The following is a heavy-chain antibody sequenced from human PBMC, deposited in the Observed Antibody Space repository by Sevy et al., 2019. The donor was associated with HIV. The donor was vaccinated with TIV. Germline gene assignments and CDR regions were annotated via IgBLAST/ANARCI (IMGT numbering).Heavy chain of an antibody. Sequence: GGSLRLSCAASGFAFSTHAMHWVRQAPGKGLEWVAVISYEGTETFYAASVEGRFTIARDNSKNMLSLQINSLRPEDTGVDYCAGDGGYSVKWYPLYWGHGTLVTVSS. CDR1: GFAFSTHA. CDR2: ISYEGTET. V-gene: IGHV3-30-3*01. D-gene: IGHD1-26*01. J-gene: IGHJ4*01. CDR3: AGDGGYSVKWYPLY.